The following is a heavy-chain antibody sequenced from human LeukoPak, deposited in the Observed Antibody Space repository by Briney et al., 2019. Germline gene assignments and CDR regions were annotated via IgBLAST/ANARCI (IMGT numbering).Heavy chain of an antibody. V-gene: IGHV3-30*02. Sequence: GGSLRLSCAASGFTFSSYGIYWVRQAPGKGLEWVAFIRSDGSNRYYADSVRGRFTISRDNSKSTLSLQMNSLRAEDTAIYYCATYRQVLLPFESWGQGTLVTVSS. CDR1: GFTFSSYG. CDR2: IRSDGSNR. CDR3: ATYRQVLLPFES. J-gene: IGHJ4*02. D-gene: IGHD2-8*02.